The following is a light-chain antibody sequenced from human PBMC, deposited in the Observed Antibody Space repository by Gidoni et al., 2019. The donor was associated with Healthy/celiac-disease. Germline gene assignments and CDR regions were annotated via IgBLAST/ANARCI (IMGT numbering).Light chain of an antibody. Sequence: DIPLTQSPSFLSASVGDRVTITCRASQGISSYLAWYQQKPGKAPKLLIYAASTLQSGVPSRFSGSGSGTEFTLTISSLQPEDFATYYCQQLNSYPPFTFGPXTKVDIK. J-gene: IGKJ3*01. V-gene: IGKV1-9*01. CDR1: QGISSY. CDR3: QQLNSYPPFT. CDR2: AAS.